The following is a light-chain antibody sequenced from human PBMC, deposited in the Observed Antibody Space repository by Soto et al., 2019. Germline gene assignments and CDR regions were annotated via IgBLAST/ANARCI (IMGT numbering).Light chain of an antibody. CDR2: GPS. J-gene: IGKJ5*01. V-gene: IGKV3-20*01. CDR1: QSVSSSY. Sequence: EFVLTQSPGTLALSPGERATLSCRASQSVSSSYIAWYQQKPGQAPRLLIYGPSSRAPGIPDRFSGSGSGTDFTLTISRLEPEDFAVYYCQQFGSSPPRITFGQGTRLEL. CDR3: QQFGSSPPRIT.